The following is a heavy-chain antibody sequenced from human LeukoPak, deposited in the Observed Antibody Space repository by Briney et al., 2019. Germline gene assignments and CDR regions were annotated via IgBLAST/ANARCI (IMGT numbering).Heavy chain of an antibody. CDR1: GFTFSTYA. Sequence: GGSLRLSCAASGFTFSTYAMGWVRQAPGKGLEWVSSIFGSGASTYYADSVKGRFTISRDNSKNTLYLQMNSLRVEDTAVYYCAREIGGYCSGGTCYSPYNYGMDVWGQGTTVTVSS. V-gene: IGHV3-23*01. D-gene: IGHD2-15*01. CDR3: AREIGGYCSGGTCYSPYNYGMDV. CDR2: IFGSGAST. J-gene: IGHJ6*02.